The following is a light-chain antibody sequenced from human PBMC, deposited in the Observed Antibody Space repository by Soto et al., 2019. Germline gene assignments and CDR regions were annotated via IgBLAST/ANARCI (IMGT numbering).Light chain of an antibody. Sequence: DILMTQSPSALSASVGARVTITCRASQSISTFLAWYQQKPGQASNLLIYYASNLQSGVPSRFGGSGSGTEFSSTISTLQPDDFATYYCQRYNSYPYTFCQGTKLEIK. J-gene: IGKJ2*01. V-gene: IGKV1-5*03. CDR1: QSISTF. CDR2: YAS. CDR3: QRYNSYPYT.